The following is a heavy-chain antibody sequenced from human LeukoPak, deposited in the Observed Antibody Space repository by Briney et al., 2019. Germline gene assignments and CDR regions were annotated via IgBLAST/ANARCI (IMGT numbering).Heavy chain of an antibody. CDR1: GFTFSRYS. Sequence: GGSLRLSCAASGFTFSRYSMNWVRQAPGKGLEWVSSISSSSSYRYYADSVKGRFTISRDNAKNSLHLQMNSLRSEDTAVYYCMSYAGRSDDYWGQGTLVTVSS. CDR2: ISSSSSYR. CDR3: MSYAGRSDDY. J-gene: IGHJ4*02. V-gene: IGHV3-21*01. D-gene: IGHD3-16*01.